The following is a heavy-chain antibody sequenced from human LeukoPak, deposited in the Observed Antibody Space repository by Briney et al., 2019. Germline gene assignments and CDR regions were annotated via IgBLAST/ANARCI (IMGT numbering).Heavy chain of an antibody. J-gene: IGHJ4*02. V-gene: IGHV3-23*01. CDR2: ISGSGGST. D-gene: IGHD3-10*01. Sequence: GGSLRLSCAASGFTFSSYAMSWVRQAPGKRLEWVSAISGSGGSTYYADSVKGRFTISRDNSKNTLYLQMNSLRAEDTAVYYCAKGGGEYYGSGSSYVDYWGQGTLVTVSS. CDR1: GFTFSSYA. CDR3: AKGGGEYYGSGSSYVDY.